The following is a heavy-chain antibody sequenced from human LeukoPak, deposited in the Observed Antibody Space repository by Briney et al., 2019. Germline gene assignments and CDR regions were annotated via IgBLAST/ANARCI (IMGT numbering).Heavy chain of an antibody. V-gene: IGHV3-33*01. D-gene: IGHD6-13*01. CDR1: GFTFSSYG. CDR2: IWYDGSNK. J-gene: IGHJ4*02. Sequence: PGRSLRLSCAASGFTFSSYGMYWVRQAPGKGLEWVAVIWYDGSNKYYADSVKGRFTISRDNSKNTLYLQMNSLRAEDTAVYYCAREQNRIAAAGLFDYWGQGTLVTVSS. CDR3: AREQNRIAAAGLFDY.